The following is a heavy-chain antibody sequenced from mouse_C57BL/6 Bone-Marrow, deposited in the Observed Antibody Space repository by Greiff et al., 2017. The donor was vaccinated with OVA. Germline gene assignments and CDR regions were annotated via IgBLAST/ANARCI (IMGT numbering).Heavy chain of an antibody. J-gene: IGHJ2*01. D-gene: IGHD1-1*01. Sequence: QVQLQQPGAELVKPGASVTLSCKASGYTFTSYWMHWVKQRPGQGLEWIGMIHPNSGSTNYNEKFKSKATLTVDKSSSTAYMQLSSLTSEDSAVYYCAPLITTRVLSYYFDYWGQGTTLTVSS. CDR1: GYTFTSYW. CDR2: IHPNSGST. CDR3: APLITTRVLSYYFDY. V-gene: IGHV1-64*01.